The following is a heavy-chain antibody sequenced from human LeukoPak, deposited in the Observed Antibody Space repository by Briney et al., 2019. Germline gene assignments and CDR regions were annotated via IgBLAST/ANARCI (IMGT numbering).Heavy chain of an antibody. D-gene: IGHD3-16*01. CDR3: ARGRGMITFGGVQDQDFDY. CDR1: GYTFTSYG. J-gene: IGHJ4*02. V-gene: IGHV1-18*01. Sequence: ASVKVSCKASGYTFTSYGISWVRQAPGQGLEWMGWISAYNGNTNYAQKLQGRVTMTTDTFTSTAYMELRSLRSDDTAVYYCARGRGMITFGGVQDQDFDYWGQGTLVTVSS. CDR2: ISAYNGNT.